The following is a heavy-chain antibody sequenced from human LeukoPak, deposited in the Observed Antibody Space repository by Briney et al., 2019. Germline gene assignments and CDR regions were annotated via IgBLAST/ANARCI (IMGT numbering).Heavy chain of an antibody. J-gene: IGHJ4*02. CDR1: GFTFSSYG. CDR3: ANPRIPVAGTDLDF. Sequence: PGGSPRLSCAASGFTFSSYGMHWVRQAPGKGLGWGAVISYDGSNYYYAGSVKGRFTISRDNSKNTLYLQMNSLRAEDTAVYYCANPRIPVAGTDLDFWGQGTLVTVSS. CDR2: ISYDGSNY. V-gene: IGHV3-30*18. D-gene: IGHD6-19*01.